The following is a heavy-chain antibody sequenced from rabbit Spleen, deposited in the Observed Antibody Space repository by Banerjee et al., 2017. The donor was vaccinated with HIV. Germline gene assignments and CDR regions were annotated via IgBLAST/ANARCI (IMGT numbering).Heavy chain of an antibody. CDR1: GFDLSSDYF. J-gene: IGHJ4*01. CDR2: IDAGSSGFT. CDR3: ARDLDGVIGWNFGW. V-gene: IGHV1S40*01. Sequence: QSLEESGGGLVKPGASLTPTCTASGFDLSSDYFMCWVRQAPGKGLEWIACIDAGSSGFTYHASWAKGRFTISRTSSTTVTLRMTSLTAADRATYFCARDLDGVIGWNFGWWGPGTLVTVS. D-gene: IGHD1-1*01.